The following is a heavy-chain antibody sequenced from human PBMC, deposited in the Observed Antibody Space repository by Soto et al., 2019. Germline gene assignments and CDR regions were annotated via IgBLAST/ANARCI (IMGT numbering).Heavy chain of an antibody. Sequence: EVQLVESGGGLVKPGGSLRLSCAASGFTFSNAWMTWVRQAPGKGLEWVGRVKSKTDGGTIDYASPVKGRFTISRDDLKNTLYRQMDSLKTEDTTVYYWIGTYRSSSMRFDYWGQGTLVTVSS. CDR1: GFTFSNAW. CDR3: IGTYRSSSMRFDY. V-gene: IGHV3-15*01. J-gene: IGHJ4*02. CDR2: VKSKTDGGTI. D-gene: IGHD6-6*01.